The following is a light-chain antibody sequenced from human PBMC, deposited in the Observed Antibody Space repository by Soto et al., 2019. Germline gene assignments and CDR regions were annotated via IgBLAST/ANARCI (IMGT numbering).Light chain of an antibody. CDR2: AAS. J-gene: IGKJ4*01. V-gene: IGKV1-27*01. CDR1: QGISSS. Sequence: DIQMTQSPSSLSASVGDRVTITCRASQGISSSLGWYQQKPGKAPKLLIYAASTLQSGVPSRFSGSGSGTDFTLTISNLQPEDVATYYCQKYNSAPLTFGGGTKVEIK. CDR3: QKYNSAPLT.